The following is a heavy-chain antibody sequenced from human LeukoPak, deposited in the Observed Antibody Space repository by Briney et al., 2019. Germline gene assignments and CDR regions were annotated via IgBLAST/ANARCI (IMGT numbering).Heavy chain of an antibody. V-gene: IGHV3-66*02. CDR2: IYSGGST. CDR3: ARDLEMATIGAFDI. D-gene: IGHD5-24*01. CDR1: GFTVSSNY. Sequence: GSLRLSCAASGFTVSSNYMSWVRQAPGKGLEWVSVIYSGGSTYYADSVKGRFTISRDNSKNTLYLQMNSLRAEDTAVYYCARDLEMATIGAFDIWGQGTMVTVPS. J-gene: IGHJ3*02.